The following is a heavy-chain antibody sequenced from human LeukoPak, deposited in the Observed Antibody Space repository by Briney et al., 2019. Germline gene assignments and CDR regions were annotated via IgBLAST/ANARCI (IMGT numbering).Heavy chain of an antibody. CDR1: GGSISSSSYY. D-gene: IGHD6-13*01. Sequence: SETLSLTCIVSGGSISSSSYYWGWIRQPPGKGLEWIGSIYHSGSTYYNPSLKSRVTISVDTSKNQFSLNLSSVTAADTAVYYCARDLGYSSSPTWGQGTLVTVSS. CDR2: IYHSGST. CDR3: ARDLGYSSSPT. V-gene: IGHV4-39*07. J-gene: IGHJ5*02.